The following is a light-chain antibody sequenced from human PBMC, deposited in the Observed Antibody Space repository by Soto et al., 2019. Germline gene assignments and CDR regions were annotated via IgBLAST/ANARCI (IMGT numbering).Light chain of an antibody. V-gene: IGKV3-11*01. CDR2: DAS. CDR3: QQRSNWPPLS. J-gene: IGKJ4*01. CDR1: QSVSRN. Sequence: EIVLTQSPATLSLAPGERATLSCRASQSVSRNLAWYQQRPGQAPRLLIYDASNRATGIPARFSGSGSGTYFTLNISSLEPEDFAVYYCQQRSNWPPLSFGGETKVEIK.